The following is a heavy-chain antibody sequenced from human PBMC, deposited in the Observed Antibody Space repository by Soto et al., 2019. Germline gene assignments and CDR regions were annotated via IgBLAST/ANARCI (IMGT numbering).Heavy chain of an antibody. CDR3: ARPTVDGYASRREGAYYFDY. CDR1: GYSFTSYW. D-gene: IGHD4-4*01. Sequence: GESLKISCKGSGYSFTSYWIGWVRQMPGKGLEWMGIIYPGDSDTRYSPSFQGQVTISADKSISPAYLPWSSLKASDTAMYYCARPTVDGYASRREGAYYFDYWGQGTLVTVSS. CDR2: IYPGDSDT. J-gene: IGHJ4*02. V-gene: IGHV5-51*01.